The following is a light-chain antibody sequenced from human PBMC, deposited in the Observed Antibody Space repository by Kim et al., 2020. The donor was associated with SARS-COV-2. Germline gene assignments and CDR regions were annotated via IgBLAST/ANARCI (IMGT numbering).Light chain of an antibody. CDR2: GAS. J-gene: IGKJ1*01. Sequence: SPGERATLSGRASQSVSSSYLAWYQQKPGKAPRLLIYGASSRATGIPDRFSGSGSGTDFTLTISRLEPEDFAVYYCQQYGSSPRTFGQGTKVDIK. CDR1: QSVSSSY. V-gene: IGKV3-20*01. CDR3: QQYGSSPRT.